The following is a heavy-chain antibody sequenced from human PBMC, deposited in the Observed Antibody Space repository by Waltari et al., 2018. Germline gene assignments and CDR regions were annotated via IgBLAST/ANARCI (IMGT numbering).Heavy chain of an antibody. CDR2: LNTYNKDA. CDR3: ARQFHYDSSGYFSYYFEY. CDR1: GYSFFDFG. V-gene: IGHV1-18*01. J-gene: IGHJ4*02. D-gene: IGHD3-22*01. Sequence: QVQLVQSGTEMKRPGASVTVSCKTSGYSFFDFGISWLRRAPGQGLQYMGWLNTYNKDATYSQKFQGRVTMTSDSSTTTAYMELRGLRSDDTAVYYCARQFHYDSSGYFSYYFEYWGQGTLVTVSS.